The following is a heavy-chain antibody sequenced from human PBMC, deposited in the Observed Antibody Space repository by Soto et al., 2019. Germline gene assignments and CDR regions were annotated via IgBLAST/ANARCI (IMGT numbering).Heavy chain of an antibody. V-gene: IGHV4-31*03. CDR2: IYYSGST. D-gene: IGHD6-19*01. Sequence: SETLSLTCTVSGGSISSGGYYWSWIRQHPGKGLEWIGYIYYSGSTYYNPSLKSRVTISVDTSKDQFSLKLSSVTAADTAVYYCARDFTDSSGPTLGMGVWGQGTSVTVSS. CDR1: GGSISSGGYY. CDR3: ARDFTDSSGPTLGMGV. J-gene: IGHJ6*02.